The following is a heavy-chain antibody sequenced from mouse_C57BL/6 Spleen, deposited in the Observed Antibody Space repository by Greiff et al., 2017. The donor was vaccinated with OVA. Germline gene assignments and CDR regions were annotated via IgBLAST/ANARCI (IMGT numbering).Heavy chain of an antibody. D-gene: IGHD2-4*01. J-gene: IGHJ4*01. CDR2: IYPSDSET. V-gene: IGHV1-61*01. Sequence: QVQLQQPGAELVRPGSSVKLSCKASGYTFTSYWMDWVKQRPGQGLEWIGNIYPSDSETHYNQKFKDKATLTVDKSSSTAYMQLSSLTSEDSAVYYCARRKDYDGYAMDYWGQGTSVTVSS. CDR1: GYTFTSYW. CDR3: ARRKDYDGYAMDY.